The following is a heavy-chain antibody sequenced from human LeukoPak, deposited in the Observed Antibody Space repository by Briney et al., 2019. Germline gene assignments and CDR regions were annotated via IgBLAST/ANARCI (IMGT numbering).Heavy chain of an antibody. V-gene: IGHV3-74*01. Sequence: PGGSLRLSCAASGFTFSSYWMHWVRHAPGKGLVWVSRINSDGTSTSYADSVKGRFTISRDNAKNTLYLQMNSLRAEDTAVYYCAREDSSSDAFDIWGQGTMVTVSS. CDR2: INSDGTST. CDR1: GFTFSSYW. D-gene: IGHD6-6*01. J-gene: IGHJ3*02. CDR3: AREDSSSDAFDI.